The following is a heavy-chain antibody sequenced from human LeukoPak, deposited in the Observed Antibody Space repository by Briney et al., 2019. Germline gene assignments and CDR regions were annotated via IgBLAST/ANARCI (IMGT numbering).Heavy chain of an antibody. J-gene: IGHJ4*02. Sequence: GASVKVSCKASGYTFTGYYMHWVRQAPGQGLEWMGWINPNSGGTNYAQKFQGRVTMTRDTSISTAYMELSSLRSEDTAVYYCARGITGTMTLDYWGQGTLVTVSS. CDR2: INPNSGGT. V-gene: IGHV1-2*02. CDR1: GYTFTGYY. CDR3: ARGITGTMTLDY. D-gene: IGHD1-7*01.